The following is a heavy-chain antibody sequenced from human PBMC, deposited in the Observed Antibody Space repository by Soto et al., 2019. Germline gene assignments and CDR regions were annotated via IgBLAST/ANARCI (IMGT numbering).Heavy chain of an antibody. CDR1: GFTFSSYD. CDR3: ARWGYSGYDYPYYYYGMDV. D-gene: IGHD5-12*01. J-gene: IGHJ6*02. V-gene: IGHV3-13*01. CDR2: IGTAGDT. Sequence: GGSLRLSCAASGFTFSSYDMHWVRQATGKGLEWVSAIGTAGDTYYPGSVKGRFTISRENAKNSLYLQMNSLRAGDTAVYYCARWGYSGYDYPYYYYGMDVWGQGTTVTVS.